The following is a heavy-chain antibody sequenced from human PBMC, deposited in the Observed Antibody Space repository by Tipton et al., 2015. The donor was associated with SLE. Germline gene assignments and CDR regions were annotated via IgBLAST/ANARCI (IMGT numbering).Heavy chain of an antibody. CDR2: IYTRGST. Sequence: TLSLTCTVSGGSISSGNYYWTWIRQPAGKGLEWIGRIYTRGSTNYNPSLKSRVIMSVDTSKNQFSLRLSSVTAADTAVYYCARGGAGITMVRGATYYYYYMDVWGKGTTVTVSS. V-gene: IGHV4-61*02. D-gene: IGHD3-10*01. CDR3: ARGGAGITMVRGATYYYYYMDV. CDR1: GGSISSGNYY. J-gene: IGHJ6*03.